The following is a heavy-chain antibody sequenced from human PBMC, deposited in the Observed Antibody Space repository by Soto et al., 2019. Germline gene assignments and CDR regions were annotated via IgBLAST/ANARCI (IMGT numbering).Heavy chain of an antibody. Sequence: EVQLVETGGGLIQPGGSLRLSCAASGFAVSSNYMSWVRQAPGKGLEWVSVIYSDGNTYYADSVKGRFTISRDNSKNTMYLQMNSLIAEDTAVYYCAGGTGAYFDYWGQGTLATVSS. V-gene: IGHV3-53*02. J-gene: IGHJ4*02. CDR3: AGGTGAYFDY. D-gene: IGHD2-15*01. CDR2: IYSDGNT. CDR1: GFAVSSNY.